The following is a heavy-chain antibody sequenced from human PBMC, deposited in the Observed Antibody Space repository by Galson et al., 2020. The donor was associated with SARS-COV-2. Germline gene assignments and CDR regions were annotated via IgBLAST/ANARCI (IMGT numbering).Heavy chain of an antibody. Sequence: GGSLRLSCAASGFTFSSYGMHWVRQAPGKGLAWVAVISYDGSNKYYADSVKGRFTISRDNSKNTLYLQMNSLRAEDTAVYYCAKDRGYSYGFVYYGMDVWGQGTTVTVSS. V-gene: IGHV3-30*18. CDR1: GFTFSSYG. D-gene: IGHD5-18*01. CDR2: ISYDGSNK. CDR3: AKDRGYSYGFVYYGMDV. J-gene: IGHJ6*02.